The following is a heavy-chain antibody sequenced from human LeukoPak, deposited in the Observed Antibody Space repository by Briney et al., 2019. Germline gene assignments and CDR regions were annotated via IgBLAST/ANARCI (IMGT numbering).Heavy chain of an antibody. CDR1: GYTFTSYA. CDR2: INAGNGNT. Sequence: GASVKVSCKASGYTFTSYAMHWVRQAPGQRLEWMGWINAGNGNTKYSQEFQGRVTITRDTSASTAYMELSSLRSEDMAVYYCARGGLGVRAVAGQFDYWGQGTLVTVSS. CDR3: ARGGLGVRAVAGQFDY. D-gene: IGHD6-19*01. V-gene: IGHV1-3*03. J-gene: IGHJ4*02.